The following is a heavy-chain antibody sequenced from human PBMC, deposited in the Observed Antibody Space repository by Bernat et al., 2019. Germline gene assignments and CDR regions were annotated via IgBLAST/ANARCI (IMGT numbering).Heavy chain of an antibody. CDR2: VSNRGHT. J-gene: IGHJ3*01. Sequence: EVQLEESGGGLVQLGGSLRLSCAVSGITVTNYYMSWVRQAPGKGLEWVSVVSNRGHTYYTDSVKGRFTIFTHNSNNTLSLQMSSLGLEDTAVYFCAGSVTTPGGFDVWGQGAMVIVSS. D-gene: IGHD4-17*01. CDR1: GITVTNYY. V-gene: IGHV3-53*04. CDR3: AGSVTTPGGFDV.